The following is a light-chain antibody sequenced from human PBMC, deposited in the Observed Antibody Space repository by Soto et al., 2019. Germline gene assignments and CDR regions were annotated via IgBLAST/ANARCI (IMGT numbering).Light chain of an antibody. Sequence: QSALTQPASVSGSPGQSITISCTGTSSDVGGYNYVSWYQQHPGKAPKLMIYEVSNRPSGVSNRFSGSKSGNTASLTISGLQAEDEADYFCAAWDDSLSGRGVFGGGTKLTVL. CDR2: EVS. J-gene: IGLJ2*01. V-gene: IGLV2-14*01. CDR1: SSDVGGYNY. CDR3: AAWDDSLSGRGV.